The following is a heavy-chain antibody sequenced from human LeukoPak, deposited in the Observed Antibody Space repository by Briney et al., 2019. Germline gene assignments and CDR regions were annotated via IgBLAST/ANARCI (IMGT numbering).Heavy chain of an antibody. CDR1: GGSISTSAYY. CDR3: ARGLTWAF. Sequence: SETLSLTCIVSGGSISTSAYYWGWIRQPPGEGLQWIRSIYYSGNTYYNSSLKSRVTISVDTSTSQFSLRLSSVTAADTAVYYCARGLTWAFWGQGTLVTVSS. D-gene: IGHD1-14*01. V-gene: IGHV4-39*01. J-gene: IGHJ4*02. CDR2: IYYSGNT.